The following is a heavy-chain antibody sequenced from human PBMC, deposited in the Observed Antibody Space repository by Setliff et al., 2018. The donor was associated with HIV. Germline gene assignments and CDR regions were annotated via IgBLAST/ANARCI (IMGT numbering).Heavy chain of an antibody. CDR2: INAGTGNT. J-gene: IGHJ4*02. V-gene: IGHV1-3*01. D-gene: IGHD5-18*01. CDR1: GYRFTGFA. CDR3: ARSLREYSYGSPDY. Sequence: GASVKVSCKASGYRFTGFAIHWVRQAPGQRFEWMGWINAGTGNTKYSQKFQDRVTISRDIHANTAYMELSSLRSEDTAIYYCARSLREYSYGSPDYWGPGTLVTVPS.